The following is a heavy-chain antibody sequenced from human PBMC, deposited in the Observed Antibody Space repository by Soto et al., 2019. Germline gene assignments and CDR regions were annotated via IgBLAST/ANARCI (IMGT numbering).Heavy chain of an antibody. J-gene: IGHJ5*02. V-gene: IGHV4-39*01. D-gene: IGHD6-19*01. Sequence: SETLSLTCTVSGGSISSSSYYWGWIRQPPGKGLEWIGSIYYSGSTYYNPSLKSRVTISVDTSKNQFSLKLGSVTAADTAVYYCATCRGEAVAGIDWFDPWGQGTLVTVSS. CDR2: IYYSGST. CDR1: GGSISSSSYY. CDR3: ATCRGEAVAGIDWFDP.